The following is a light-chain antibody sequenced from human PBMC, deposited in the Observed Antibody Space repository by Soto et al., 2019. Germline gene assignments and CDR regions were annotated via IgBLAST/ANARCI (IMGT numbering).Light chain of an antibody. CDR1: QSVRIN. CDR3: KQYNNWPAIT. CDR2: GAS. J-gene: IGKJ5*01. Sequence: EIVMTQSPATLSVSPGERATLSCRASQSVRINLAWYQQRPGQAPRLLIYGASTRATGIPARFSGSGSGTEFTLTISSLQSEDFAVYYCKQYNNWPAITFGQGTRLEIK. V-gene: IGKV3D-15*01.